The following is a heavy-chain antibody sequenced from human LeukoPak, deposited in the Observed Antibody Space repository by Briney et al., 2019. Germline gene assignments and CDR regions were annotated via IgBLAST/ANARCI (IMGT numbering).Heavy chain of an antibody. D-gene: IGHD6-13*01. J-gene: IGHJ4*02. CDR2: INWNGGST. Sequence: GGSLRLSCAASGFTFSSYGMHWVRHAPGKGLEWVSGINWNGGSTGYADSVKGRFTISGDNAKNSLYLQMNSLRAEDTALYHCARASRVSPADYWGQGTLVTVSS. V-gene: IGHV3-20*01. CDR3: ARASRVSPADY. CDR1: GFTFSSYG.